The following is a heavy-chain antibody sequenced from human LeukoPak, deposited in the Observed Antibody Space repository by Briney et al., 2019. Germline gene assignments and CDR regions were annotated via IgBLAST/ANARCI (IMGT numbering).Heavy chain of an antibody. J-gene: IGHJ6*03. V-gene: IGHV1-69*05. D-gene: IGHD2-15*01. Sequence: APVKVSCKASGGTFSSYAISWVRQAPGQGLEWMGGIIPIFGTANYAQKFQGRATITTDESTSTAYMELSSLRSEDTAVYYCARGNTQYYYYMDVWGKGTTVTVSS. CDR3: ARGNTQYYYYMDV. CDR2: IIPIFGTA. CDR1: GGTFSSYA.